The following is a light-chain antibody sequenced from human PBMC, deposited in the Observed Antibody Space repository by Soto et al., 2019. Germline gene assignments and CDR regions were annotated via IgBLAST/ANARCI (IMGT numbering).Light chain of an antibody. CDR3: QHYDSLPIT. J-gene: IGKJ5*01. Sequence: EIVLTQSPGTLSLSPGERATLSCSASQSVSNNYLAWYQQKPGQPPRLLIYGASSRATGIPDRFSGSGSGTAFTLTISRLEPEDFAVFYCQHYDSLPITFGQGTR. CDR1: QSVSNNY. V-gene: IGKV3-20*01. CDR2: GAS.